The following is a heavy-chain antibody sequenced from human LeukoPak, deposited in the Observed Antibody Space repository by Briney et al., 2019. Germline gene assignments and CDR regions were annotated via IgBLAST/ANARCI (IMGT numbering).Heavy chain of an antibody. D-gene: IGHD3-10*01. Sequence: SEILSLTCSVSDGSTTGYYWSWIRQPPGKGLEWIAYVYYTGRTLYNPSLESRVTISVDTSKTQFSLTVTSVTAADTAVYYCARHMSVSYDAFDLWGRGTTVTVSS. V-gene: IGHV4-59*08. J-gene: IGHJ3*01. CDR3: ARHMSVSYDAFDL. CDR2: VYYTGRT. CDR1: DGSTTGYY.